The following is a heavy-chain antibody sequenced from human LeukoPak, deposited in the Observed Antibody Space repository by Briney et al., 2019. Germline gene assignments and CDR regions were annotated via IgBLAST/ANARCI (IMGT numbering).Heavy chain of an antibody. CDR2: INPSGGST. V-gene: IGHV1-46*01. D-gene: IGHD3-9*01. CDR3: ARDNETTGWFDP. CDR1: GYTFTSYY. Sequence: ASVKVSCKASGYTFTSYYMHWVRQAPGQGLEWMGIINPSGGSTSYAQKFQGRVTMTRDMSTSTVYMELSSLRSEDTAVHYCARDNETTGWFDPWGQGTLVTVSS. J-gene: IGHJ5*02.